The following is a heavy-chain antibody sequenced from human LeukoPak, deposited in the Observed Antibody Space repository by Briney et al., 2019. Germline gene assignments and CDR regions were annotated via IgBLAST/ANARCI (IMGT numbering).Heavy chain of an antibody. Sequence: PGGSLRLSCAASGFTFSNAWMSWVRQAPGKGLEWVGRIKSKTDGGTTDYAAPVKGRFTISRDDSKNTLYLQMNSLKTEDTAVYYCTTGSFLYYYDSSPYSFDYWGQGTLVTVSS. J-gene: IGHJ4*02. CDR2: IKSKTDGGTT. CDR3: TTGSFLYYYDSSPYSFDY. V-gene: IGHV3-15*01. D-gene: IGHD3-22*01. CDR1: GFTFSNAW.